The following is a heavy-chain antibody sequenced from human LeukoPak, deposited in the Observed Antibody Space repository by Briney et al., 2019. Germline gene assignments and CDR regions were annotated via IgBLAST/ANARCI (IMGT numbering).Heavy chain of an antibody. CDR1: GLTFSSYS. D-gene: IGHD2/OR15-2a*01. Sequence: GGSLRLSCAASGLTFSSYSMNWVRQAPGKGLEWVSSISNNSTYIYYADSMKGRFTISRDNSKNTLYLQMNSLRAEDTAVYYCAKEFMGGNSGFSFDYWGQGTLVTVSS. J-gene: IGHJ4*02. V-gene: IGHV3-21*04. CDR3: AKEFMGGNSGFSFDY. CDR2: ISNNSTYI.